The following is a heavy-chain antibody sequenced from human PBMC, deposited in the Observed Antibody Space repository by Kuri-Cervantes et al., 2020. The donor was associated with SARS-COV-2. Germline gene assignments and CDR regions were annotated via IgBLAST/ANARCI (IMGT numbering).Heavy chain of an antibody. J-gene: IGHJ4*02. V-gene: IGHV3-13*03. Sequence: GESLKISCAACGFTFSSYDMHWVRQATGKGLEWVSAIGTAGDTYYPGSVKGQFTISRDNAKNTLYLQMNSLRAEDTAVYYCAAVGGYWGQGTLVTVSS. CDR3: AAVGGY. CDR1: GFTFSSYD. D-gene: IGHD2-2*01. CDR2: IGTAGDT.